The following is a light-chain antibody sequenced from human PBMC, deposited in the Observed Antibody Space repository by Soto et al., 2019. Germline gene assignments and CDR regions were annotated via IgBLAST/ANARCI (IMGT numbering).Light chain of an antibody. CDR2: EVT. Sequence: QSALTQPPSVSGSPGQSVTISCTGTSSAVGKYDRVSWYHQPPGTAPKLIIYEVTNRPSGVPARFSGSKSGNTASLTISGLQAEDEADYDSSSYSSTSRYVFGAGTKLTVL. CDR3: SSYSSTSRYV. J-gene: IGLJ1*01. V-gene: IGLV2-18*02. CDR1: SSAVGKYDR.